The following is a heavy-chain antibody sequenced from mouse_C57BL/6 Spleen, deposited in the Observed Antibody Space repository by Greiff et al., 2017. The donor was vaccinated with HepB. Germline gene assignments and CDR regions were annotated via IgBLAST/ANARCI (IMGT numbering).Heavy chain of an antibody. D-gene: IGHD1-1*01. J-gene: IGHJ2*01. CDR3: ARELGSSYYFDY. CDR2: IDPSDSET. V-gene: IGHV1-52*01. Sequence: QVQLQQPGAELVRPGSSVKLSCKASGYTFTSYWMHWVKQRPIQGLEWIGNIDPSDSETHYNQKFKDKATLTVDKSSSTAYMQLSSLTSEDSAVYYCARELGSSYYFDYWGQGTTLTVSS. CDR1: GYTFTSYW.